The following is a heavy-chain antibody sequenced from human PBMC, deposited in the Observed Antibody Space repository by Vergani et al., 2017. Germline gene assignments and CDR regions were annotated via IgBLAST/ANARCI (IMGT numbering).Heavy chain of an antibody. D-gene: IGHD7-27*01. V-gene: IGHV4-4*07. CDR2: ICPSGST. CDR3: ATGAGPFDI. CDR1: GAPISYWC. J-gene: IGHJ4*02. Sequence: QVQMQESGPGLVKTSETLSLTCSASGAPISYWCWSWLRQPAGKGLEWIGRICPSGSTNYKPSLKSRVTMSIDTSKNQFSLKLTSVTAADTAVYYCATGAGPFDIWGQGTLVTVSS.